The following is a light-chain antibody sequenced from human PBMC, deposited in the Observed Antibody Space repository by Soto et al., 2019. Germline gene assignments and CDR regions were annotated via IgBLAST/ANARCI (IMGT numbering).Light chain of an antibody. J-gene: IGKJ1*01. CDR1: QGISSY. CDR3: LQLNSYPRT. CDR2: AAS. Sequence: DLQLTQSPSFLSASLGDRVAITCRASQGISSYLAWYQQKPGKAPKLLIYAASTLQSGVPSRFSGRGSGTEFTLTISSLQPEDFATYYCLQLNSYPRTFGQGTKVEIK. V-gene: IGKV1-9*01.